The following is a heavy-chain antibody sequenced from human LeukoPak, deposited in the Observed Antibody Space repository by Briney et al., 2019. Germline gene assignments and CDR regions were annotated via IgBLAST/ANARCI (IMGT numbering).Heavy chain of an antibody. Sequence: ASVKVSCKASGYTFTSYGISWVRQAPGQGLEWMGWISAYNGNTNYAQELQGRVTMTTDTSTSTAYMELRSLRSDDTAVYYCAGPMTTEDYYYGMDVWGQGTTVTVSS. CDR2: ISAYNGNT. CDR1: GYTFTSYG. J-gene: IGHJ6*02. D-gene: IGHD4-11*01. CDR3: AGPMTTEDYYYGMDV. V-gene: IGHV1-18*01.